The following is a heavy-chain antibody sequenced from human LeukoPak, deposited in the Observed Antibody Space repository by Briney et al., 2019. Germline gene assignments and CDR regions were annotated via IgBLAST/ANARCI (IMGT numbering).Heavy chain of an antibody. CDR2: IKHDGSAE. V-gene: IGHV3-7*01. CDR3: ARANTGTSRDY. D-gene: IGHD1-1*01. J-gene: IGHJ4*02. Sequence: AGSLRLSCAASGFIFSDYWMSWIRQAPGKGLERVANIKHDGSAEFYVDSVKGRFTISRDNAENSLYLQMNSLRAEDTALYYCARANTGTSRDYWGQGTLVTVSS. CDR1: GFIFSDYW.